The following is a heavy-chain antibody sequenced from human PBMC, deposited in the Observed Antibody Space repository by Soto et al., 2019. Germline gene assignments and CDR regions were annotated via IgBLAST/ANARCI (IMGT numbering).Heavy chain of an antibody. V-gene: IGHV5-51*01. J-gene: IGHJ6*02. D-gene: IGHD6-13*01. CDR1: GYSFTSYW. CDR2: IYPGDSDT. Sequence: PGEALKISCKGSGYSFTSYWIGWVRQMPGKGLESMGIIYPGDSDTRYSPSFHSQVTISADKSISTACLQWSSLKASDTHMYYCARTAAAGNYYYGMDVWGQGTTVTVPS. CDR3: ARTAAAGNYYYGMDV.